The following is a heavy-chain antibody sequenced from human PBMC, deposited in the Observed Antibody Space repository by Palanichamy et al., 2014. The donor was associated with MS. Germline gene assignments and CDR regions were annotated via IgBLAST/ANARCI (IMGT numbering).Heavy chain of an antibody. J-gene: IGHJ6*02. Sequence: EAQMVESGGGLIQPGGSLRLSCAASGFSFSSHAMTWVRQAPGKGLEWVAALTAGGGTTVYADAAKDRFTISRDNSKTTLYLQMNSLRAEDTAVYYCVRDPPAPIFRHYYGMDVWGQGTTVIVSS. CDR2: LTAGGGTT. CDR1: GFSFSSHA. V-gene: IGHV3-23*04. CDR3: VRDPPAPIFRHYYGMDV. D-gene: IGHD3-3*01.